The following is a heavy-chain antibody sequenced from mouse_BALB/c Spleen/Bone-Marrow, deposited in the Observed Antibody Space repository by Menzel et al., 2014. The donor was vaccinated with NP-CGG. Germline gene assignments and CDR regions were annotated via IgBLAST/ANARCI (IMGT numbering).Heavy chain of an antibody. CDR1: GFTFSTYA. V-gene: IGHV5-9-1*01. J-gene: IGHJ1*01. D-gene: IGHD2-4*01. CDR3: SRLRMITTYFDV. CDR2: ISSSGSYT. Sequence: DVMLVESGGGLAKPGGSLQLSRAASGFTFSTYAMSWVRQTPEKRLEWVATISSSGSYTYYPDSVKGRFTISRDNAKNTLYLQMSSLRSEDTAMFYCSRLRMITTYFDVWGAGTTVTVSS.